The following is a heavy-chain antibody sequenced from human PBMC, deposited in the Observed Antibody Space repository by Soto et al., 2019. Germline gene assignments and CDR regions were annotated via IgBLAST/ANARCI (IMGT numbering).Heavy chain of an antibody. Sequence: EVQLLESGGGLVQPGGSLRLSCAASGFTFSSYAMSWVRQAPGKGLEWVSAISGSGGSTYYADSVKGRFTISRDNSKNTLYLQMNSLRAEDTAVYYCAKERGYYEFWSGYYTDYYYGMDVWGQGTTVTVSS. D-gene: IGHD3-3*01. CDR1: GFTFSSYA. J-gene: IGHJ6*02. CDR2: ISGSGGST. V-gene: IGHV3-23*01. CDR3: AKERGYYEFWSGYYTDYYYGMDV.